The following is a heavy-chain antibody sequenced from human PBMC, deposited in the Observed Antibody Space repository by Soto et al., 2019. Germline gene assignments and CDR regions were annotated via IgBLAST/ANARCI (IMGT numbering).Heavy chain of an antibody. CDR3: AKDGEYCSSTSCYIGYYYGMDV. Sequence: ESGGGVVQPGRSLRLSCAASGFTFSSYGMHWVRQAPGKGLEWVAVISYDGSNKYYADSVKGRFTISRDNSKNTLYLQMNSLRAEDTAVYYCAKDGEYCSSTSCYIGYYYGMDVWGQGTTVTVSS. J-gene: IGHJ6*02. CDR1: GFTFSSYG. V-gene: IGHV3-30*18. D-gene: IGHD2-2*02. CDR2: ISYDGSNK.